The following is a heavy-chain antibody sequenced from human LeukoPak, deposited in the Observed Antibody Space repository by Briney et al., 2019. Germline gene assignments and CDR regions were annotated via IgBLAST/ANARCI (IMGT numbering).Heavy chain of an antibody. Sequence: GASVKVSCKASGGTFSSYAISWVRQAPGQGLEWMGGIIPIFGTANYAQKFQGRVTITADESTSTAYMELSSLRSEDTAVYYCARDRDTIFGVVISPHRSYYYYMDVWGKGTTVTVSS. CDR3: ARDRDTIFGVVISPHRSYYYYMDV. CDR1: GGTFSSYA. V-gene: IGHV1-69*13. D-gene: IGHD3-3*01. J-gene: IGHJ6*03. CDR2: IIPIFGTA.